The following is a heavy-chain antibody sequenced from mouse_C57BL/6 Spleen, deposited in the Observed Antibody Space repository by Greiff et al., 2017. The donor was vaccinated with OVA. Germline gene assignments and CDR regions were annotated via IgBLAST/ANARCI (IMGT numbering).Heavy chain of an antibody. J-gene: IGHJ1*03. CDR2: IDPEDGET. Sequence: VQLQQSGAELVKPGASVKLSCTASGFNIKDYYMHWVKQRTEQGLEWIGRIDPEDGETKYAPNFPGKATITADTSSNTSYLQLSSLTAEDTAVYYGARDRYFDVWGTGTTVTVSS. V-gene: IGHV14-2*01. CDR1: GFNIKDYY. CDR3: ARDRYFDV.